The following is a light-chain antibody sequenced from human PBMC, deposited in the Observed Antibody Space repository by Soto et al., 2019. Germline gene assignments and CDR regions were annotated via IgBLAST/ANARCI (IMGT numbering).Light chain of an antibody. CDR2: GAS. CDR3: QQYHTWPIT. J-gene: IGKJ4*01. Sequence: DIVMTQSPATLSVAPGERVTFSCRASQGVSRKLAWYQHKPGQAPRLLISGASTGATGIPARLSGSGSGTEVTLTISSLQSEDCALYYCQQYHTWPITFGGGTKVEIK. V-gene: IGKV3-15*01. CDR1: QGVSRK.